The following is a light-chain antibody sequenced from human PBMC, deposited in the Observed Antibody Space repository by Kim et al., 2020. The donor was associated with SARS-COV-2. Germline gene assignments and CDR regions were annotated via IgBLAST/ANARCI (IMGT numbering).Light chain of an antibody. CDR1: KLGDKY. Sequence: SPGQTASINCSGDKLGDKYASWYQQKPGQSPVLVIYEDTKRPSGIPERFSGSNSGNTATLTISGTQAMDEADYYCQAWDSSTAGVVFGGGTQLTVL. J-gene: IGLJ2*01. V-gene: IGLV3-1*01. CDR3: QAWDSSTAGVV. CDR2: EDT.